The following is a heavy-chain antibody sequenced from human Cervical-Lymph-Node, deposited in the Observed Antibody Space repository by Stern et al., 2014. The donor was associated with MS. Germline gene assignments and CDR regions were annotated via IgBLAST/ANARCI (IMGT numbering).Heavy chain of an antibody. Sequence: EVQLVESGGGLVKAGGSLRLSCAASGFSFSSYTMTWVRQAPGRGLEWVSSISSGSSSVYYPDPLKGRFTISRDNAKNSLYLHMHSLTVDDTAVYYCATDEGFSEYWGQGTLVTVSS. CDR1: GFSFSSYT. J-gene: IGHJ4*02. CDR2: ISSGSSSV. CDR3: ATDEGFSEY. V-gene: IGHV3-21*01.